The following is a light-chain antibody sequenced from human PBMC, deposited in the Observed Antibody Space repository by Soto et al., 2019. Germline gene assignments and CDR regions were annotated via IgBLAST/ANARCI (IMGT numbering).Light chain of an antibody. CDR1: KNDIGVYDF. Sequence: QSALTQSPSASGSPGQSVTISCTGTKNDIGVYDFVSWYQHHPGKAPRLIIYEVVQRPSGVPDRFSGSKAGNTASLTVSGLQAADEADYFCKSYAGSNTYVFRSGTKVTV. CDR3: KSYAGSNTYV. CDR2: EVV. V-gene: IGLV2-8*01. J-gene: IGLJ1*01.